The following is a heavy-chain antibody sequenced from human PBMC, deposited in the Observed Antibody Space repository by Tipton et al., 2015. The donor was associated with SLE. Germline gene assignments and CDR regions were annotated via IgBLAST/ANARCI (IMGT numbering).Heavy chain of an antibody. Sequence: TLSLTCTVSGASISSHYWNWIRQPPGKGLEWIGYTHYSESSNYNPSLKSRVTMSVDTSKNHFSLKLNSVTAADTAVYYCARVEFYYDTSGGSWFDPWGRGTQVTVSS. V-gene: IGHV4-59*11. J-gene: IGHJ5*02. CDR1: GASISSHY. CDR2: THYSESS. D-gene: IGHD3-22*01. CDR3: ARVEFYYDTSGGSWFDP.